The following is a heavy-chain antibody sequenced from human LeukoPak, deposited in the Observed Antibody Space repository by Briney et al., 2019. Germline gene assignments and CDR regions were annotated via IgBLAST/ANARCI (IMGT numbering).Heavy chain of an antibody. V-gene: IGHV1-69*04. CDR1: GGTFSSYA. CDR2: IIPIFGIA. D-gene: IGHD2-2*02. CDR3: ARGRGKYSSSTSCYTGIGFDP. J-gene: IGHJ5*02. Sequence: SVKVSCKASGGTFSSYAISWVRQAPGQGLEWMGRIIPIFGIANYAQKFQGRVTITADKSTSTAYMELGSLRSEDTAVYYCARGRGKYSSSTSCYTGIGFDPWGQGTLVTVSS.